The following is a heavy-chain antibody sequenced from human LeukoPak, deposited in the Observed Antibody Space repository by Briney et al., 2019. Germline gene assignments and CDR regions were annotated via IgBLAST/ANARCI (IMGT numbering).Heavy chain of an antibody. CDR1: GFTFSSYA. V-gene: IGHV3-30*04. CDR3: AGGYSSSSMYYYYYMDV. D-gene: IGHD6-6*01. Sequence: GGSLRLSCAASGFTFSSYAMHWVRQAPGKGLEWVAVISYDGSNKYYADSVKGRFTISRDNSKNTLYVQMNSLRAEDTAVYYCAGGYSSSSMYYYYYMDVWGKGTTVTVSS. CDR2: ISYDGSNK. J-gene: IGHJ6*03.